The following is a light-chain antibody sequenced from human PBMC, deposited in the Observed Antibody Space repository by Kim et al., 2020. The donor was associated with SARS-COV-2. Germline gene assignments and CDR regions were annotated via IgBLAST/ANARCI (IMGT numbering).Light chain of an antibody. J-gene: IGLJ2*01. CDR2: DVS. CDR3: SSYTSSIVV. Sequence: PGQSITISCTGTSSDVSGYNYVSWYQQHPGKAPKLMIYDVSNRPSGVSNRFSGSKSGNTASLTISGLQAEDEADYYCSSYTSSIVVFGGGTQLTVL. V-gene: IGLV2-14*03. CDR1: SSDVSGYNY.